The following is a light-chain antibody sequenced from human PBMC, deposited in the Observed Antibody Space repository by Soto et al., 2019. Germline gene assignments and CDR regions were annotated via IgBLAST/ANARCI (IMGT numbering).Light chain of an antibody. CDR2: GAS. V-gene: IGKV3-15*01. CDR3: QKYHNLPPWT. Sequence: EIVMTQSPATLSVSPGERATVSCRASHDIRSNLAWYQRRPGQAPRLLIYGASNRATGIPDRFSGSGSGTEFTLTISRLQSEDFAVYHCQKYHNLPPWTFGQGTKVDIK. CDR1: HDIRSN. J-gene: IGKJ1*01.